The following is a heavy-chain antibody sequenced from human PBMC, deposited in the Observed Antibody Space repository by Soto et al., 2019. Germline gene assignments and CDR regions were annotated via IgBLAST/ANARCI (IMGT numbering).Heavy chain of an antibody. Sequence: GGSLRLSCAASGFTFDDYGMSWVRQAPGKGLEWVSGINWNGGSTGYADSVKGRFTISRDNAKNSLYLQMNSLRAEDTALYHCARCVAEGDLDYYYYYMDVWGKGTTVTVSS. CDR2: INWNGGST. V-gene: IGHV3-20*01. D-gene: IGHD3-10*01. J-gene: IGHJ6*03. CDR1: GFTFDDYG. CDR3: ARCVAEGDLDYYYYYMDV.